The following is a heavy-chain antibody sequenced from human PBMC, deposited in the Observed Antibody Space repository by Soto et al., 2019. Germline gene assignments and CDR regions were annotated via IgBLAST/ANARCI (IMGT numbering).Heavy chain of an antibody. Sequence: SETLSLTCIVSGVSVTSYTWSWVRQPANKGLEWIGRVFSSVSATYSPSLRGRVRISMDTPENRISLKLDSVTAADAGVYYCARDGMTTGDTWGPGTLVTVSS. D-gene: IGHD2-21*02. CDR2: VFSSVSA. CDR3: ARDGMTTGDT. CDR1: GVSVTSYT. V-gene: IGHV4-4*07. J-gene: IGHJ4*02.